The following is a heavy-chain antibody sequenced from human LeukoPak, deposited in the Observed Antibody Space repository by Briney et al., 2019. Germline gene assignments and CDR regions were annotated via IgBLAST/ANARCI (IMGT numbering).Heavy chain of an antibody. Sequence: SETLSLTCAVYGESFSGYYRSWIRQPPGKGLEWIGEINHSGITNYNPSLKSRVTISVDTSKNQFFLKLSSVTAADTAVYYCASGYFPSYGGSNFDYWGQGTLVTVSS. CDR1: GESFSGYY. J-gene: IGHJ4*02. D-gene: IGHD3-9*01. V-gene: IGHV4-34*01. CDR2: INHSGIT. CDR3: ASGYFPSYGGSNFDY.